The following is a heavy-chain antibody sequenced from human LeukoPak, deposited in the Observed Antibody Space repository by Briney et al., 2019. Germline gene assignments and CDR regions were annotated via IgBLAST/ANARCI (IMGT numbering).Heavy chain of an antibody. CDR3: ARAGHCTNGICYTADFDY. V-gene: IGHV3-30*03. Sequence: GRSLRLSCAASGFTFSSYGMHWVRQAPGKGLEWVAVISYDGSNKYYADSVKGRFTISRDNSKNTLYLQMNSLRAEDTAVYYCARAGHCTNGICYTADFDYWGQGTLVTVSS. J-gene: IGHJ4*02. CDR1: GFTFSSYG. D-gene: IGHD2-8*01. CDR2: ISYDGSNK.